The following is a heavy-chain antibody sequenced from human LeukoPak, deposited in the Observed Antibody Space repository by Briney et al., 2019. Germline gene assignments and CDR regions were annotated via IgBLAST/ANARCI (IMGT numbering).Heavy chain of an antibody. D-gene: IGHD6-19*01. J-gene: IGHJ4*02. CDR1: GFSFSTYA. CDR3: VKDRGSSGWSGIDD. Sequence: PGGSLRLSCSASGFSFSTYAMHWVRQPPGKGLEYVSVISSNGGSIYYGDSVKGRFTVSRDNSIYTLYLQMSSLRPEDTAVYYCVKDRGSSGWSGIDDWGQGTLVPVSS. V-gene: IGHV3-64D*09. CDR2: ISSNGGSI.